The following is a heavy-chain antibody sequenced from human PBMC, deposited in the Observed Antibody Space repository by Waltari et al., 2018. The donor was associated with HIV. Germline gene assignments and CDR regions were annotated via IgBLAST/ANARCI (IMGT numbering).Heavy chain of an antibody. D-gene: IGHD3-10*01. V-gene: IGHV3-7*04. J-gene: IGHJ3*02. Sequence: EVQLVESGGGLVQPGGSLRLSCAASGFTFSSYWMSWVRQAPGKGLEWVANIKQDGSGKYYVDSVKGRFTISRDNAKNSLYLQMNSLRAEDTAVYYCARGRNYYGRDAFDIWGQGTMVTVSS. CDR1: GFTFSSYW. CDR3: ARGRNYYGRDAFDI. CDR2: IKQDGSGK.